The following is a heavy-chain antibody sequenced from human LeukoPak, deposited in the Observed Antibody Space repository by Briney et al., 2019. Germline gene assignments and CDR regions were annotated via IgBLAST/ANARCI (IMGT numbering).Heavy chain of an antibody. CDR3: ARGITVIRGGPREFDR. V-gene: IGHV4-39*01. CDR2: IYYSGTT. D-gene: IGHD3-10*01. CDR1: GISISSNSYY. J-gene: IGHJ4*02. Sequence: SEPLSLTCTVSGISISSNSYYWGWIRQPPGKGLEWIGSIYYSGTTYYNPSLKSRVSISVDTSKNQFSLKLSSVTAADTTVYYCARGITVIRGGPREFDRGGQGTPVTVSS.